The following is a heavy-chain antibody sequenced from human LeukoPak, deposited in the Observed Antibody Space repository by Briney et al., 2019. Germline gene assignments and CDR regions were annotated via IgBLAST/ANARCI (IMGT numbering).Heavy chain of an antibody. Sequence: GASLKVSCKASGGTFSTYAISWVRQAPGQGLEWMGGIIPIFGTTNYAQKFQGRVTITADESTSTAYMELSSLRSEDTAVYYCASIVATFFDYWGQGTLVTVSS. D-gene: IGHD5-12*01. CDR3: ASIVATFFDY. CDR1: GGTFSTYA. V-gene: IGHV1-69*13. J-gene: IGHJ4*02. CDR2: IIPIFGTT.